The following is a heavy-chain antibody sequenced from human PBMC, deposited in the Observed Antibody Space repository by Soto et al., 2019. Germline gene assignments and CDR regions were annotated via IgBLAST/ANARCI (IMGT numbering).Heavy chain of an antibody. CDR3: ARTTMGDSGYVYYYYYGMDV. V-gene: IGHV1-69*01. D-gene: IGHD5-12*01. Sequence: QVQLVQSGAEVKKPGSSVKVSCKASGGTFSSYAISWVRQAPGQGLEWMGGIIPIFGTANYAQKFQGRVTITADESTSTAYMELSSLRFEDTAVYYCARTTMGDSGYVYYYYYGMDVWGQGTTVTVSS. J-gene: IGHJ6*02. CDR2: IIPIFGTA. CDR1: GGTFSSYA.